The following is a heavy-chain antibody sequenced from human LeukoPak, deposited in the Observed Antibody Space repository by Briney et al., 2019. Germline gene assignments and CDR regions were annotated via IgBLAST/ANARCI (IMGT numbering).Heavy chain of an antibody. J-gene: IGHJ4*02. CDR1: EFTFSSYV. Sequence: PGGSLRLSCAASEFTFSSYVMNWVRQAPGKGLEWVSAISGSGSSTYYADSVKGRFTISRDNSKNTLYLQMNSLRAEDTAVYYCASEMVWFGEQQRTDYWGQGTLVTVSS. CDR2: ISGSGSST. CDR3: ASEMVWFGEQQRTDY. D-gene: IGHD3-10*01. V-gene: IGHV3-23*01.